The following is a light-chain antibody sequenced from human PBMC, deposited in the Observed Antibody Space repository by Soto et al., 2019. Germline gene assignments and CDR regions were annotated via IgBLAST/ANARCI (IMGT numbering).Light chain of an antibody. J-gene: IGKJ1*01. CDR1: QYINTR. Sequence: EIVLTQSPATLSSFPGDRVTLSCRASQYINTRLAWYQHRPGQAPRLLIYQTSIRAAGIPARFSASGSGTDFTLTISAVQPADFALYYCHQRQGWPRTFGQGTKVDI. CDR3: HQRQGWPRT. V-gene: IGKV3-11*01. CDR2: QTS.